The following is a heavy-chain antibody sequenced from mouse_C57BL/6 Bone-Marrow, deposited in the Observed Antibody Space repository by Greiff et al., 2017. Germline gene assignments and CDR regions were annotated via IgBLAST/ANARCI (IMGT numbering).Heavy chain of an antibody. CDR3: ARNYYGRDIYAMDD. D-gene: IGHD1-1*01. V-gene: IGHV5-15*01. Sequence: EVHLVESGGGLVQPGGSLKLSCAASGFTFSDYGMAWVRQAPRKGPEWVAFISNLAYSIYYADTVTGRFTISRENAKNTLYLEMSSLRSEDTAMYYCARNYYGRDIYAMDDWGQGTSVTVSS. CDR2: ISNLAYSI. CDR1: GFTFSDYG. J-gene: IGHJ4*01.